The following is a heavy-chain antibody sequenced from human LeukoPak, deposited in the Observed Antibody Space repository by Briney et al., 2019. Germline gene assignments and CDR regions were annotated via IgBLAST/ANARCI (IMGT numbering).Heavy chain of an antibody. Sequence: SVKVSCKASGGTFSSYAISWVRQAPGQGLEWMGRIIPIFGTANYAQKFQGRVTMTTDTSTSTVYMELSSLRSGDTAVYYCARGKGRWGHGYNYYFDYWGQGTLVTVSS. CDR2: IIPIFGTA. CDR1: GGTFSSYA. V-gene: IGHV1-69*05. D-gene: IGHD5-24*01. CDR3: ARGKGRWGHGYNYYFDY. J-gene: IGHJ4*02.